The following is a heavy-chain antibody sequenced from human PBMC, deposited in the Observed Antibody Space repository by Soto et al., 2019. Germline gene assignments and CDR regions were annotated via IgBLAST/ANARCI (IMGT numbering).Heavy chain of an antibody. Sequence: EVQLLESGGGLAQPGGSLRLSCAASGFIFSSYAMSWVRQAPGKGLEWVSAISGSGGRTFYADSVKGRFTISRDNSKKTLYMKMNSLRAADTAVYYCASEWGGYCRDDRCYSPYFDYWGQGTLVTVSS. CDR1: GFIFSSYA. V-gene: IGHV3-23*01. J-gene: IGHJ4*02. CDR3: ASEWGGYCRDDRCYSPYFDY. CDR2: ISGSGGRT. D-gene: IGHD2-15*01.